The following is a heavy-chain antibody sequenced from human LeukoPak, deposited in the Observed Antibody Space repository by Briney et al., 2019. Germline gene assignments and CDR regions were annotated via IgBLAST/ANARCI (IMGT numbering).Heavy chain of an antibody. D-gene: IGHD5-24*01. CDR2: IMPLFGTA. V-gene: IGHV1-69*05. Sequence: SVKVSCKTSGGTFNNSAISWVRQAPGQGLEWLGGIMPLFGTAGYAQKFQGRVTITKDESTRTVYLELTSLTSDDTAVYYCARVRDGYNPDFDYWGQGTLVTVSS. CDR1: GGTFNNSA. CDR3: ARVRDGYNPDFDY. J-gene: IGHJ4*02.